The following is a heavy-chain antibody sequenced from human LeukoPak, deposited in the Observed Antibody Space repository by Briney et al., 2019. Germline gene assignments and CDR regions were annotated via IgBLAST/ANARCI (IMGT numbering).Heavy chain of an antibody. CDR3: ARGISAYYYYMDV. CDR2: IYYSGTT. Sequence: SETLSLTCTVSGGSISSYYWSWIQQPPGKGLEWIGYIYYSGTTNYNPSLKSRVTISVDTSEKQFSLKLRSVTAEDTAMYYCARGISAYYYYMDVWGKGTTVTVSS. CDR1: GGSISSYY. J-gene: IGHJ6*03. V-gene: IGHV4-59*01.